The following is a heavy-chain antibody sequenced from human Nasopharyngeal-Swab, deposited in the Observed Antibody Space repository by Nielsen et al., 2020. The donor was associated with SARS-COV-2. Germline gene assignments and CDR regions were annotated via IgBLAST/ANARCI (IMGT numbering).Heavy chain of an antibody. Sequence: GESLKISCAASGFTFSSYGMHWVRQAPGKGLEWVAVISYDGSNKYYVDSVKGRFTISRDNATNSLYLQMNSLRAEDTAVYYCARLTGPLGVFDYWGQGTLVTVSS. CDR2: ISYDGSNK. J-gene: IGHJ4*02. CDR1: GFTFSSYG. D-gene: IGHD7-27*01. CDR3: ARLTGPLGVFDY. V-gene: IGHV3-30*03.